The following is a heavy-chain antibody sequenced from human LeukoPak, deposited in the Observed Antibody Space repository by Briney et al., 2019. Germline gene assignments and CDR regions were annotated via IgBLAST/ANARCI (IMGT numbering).Heavy chain of an antibody. CDR3: ARAAYSSTWYSRYFDL. CDR1: GFTFRSYD. CDR2: IGTAGEI. Sequence: GGSLRLSCAASGFTFRSYDMHWVRQATGKGLEWVACIGTAGEIYYPGSVKGRFTISRENAKNSLYLQMNSLRAGDTAVYYCARAAYSSTWYSRYFDLWGRGTLVTVSS. D-gene: IGHD6-13*01. V-gene: IGHV3-13*01. J-gene: IGHJ2*01.